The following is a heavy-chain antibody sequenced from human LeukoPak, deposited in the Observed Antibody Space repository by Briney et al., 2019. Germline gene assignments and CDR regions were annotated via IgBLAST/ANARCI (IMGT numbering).Heavy chain of an antibody. J-gene: IGHJ6*02. V-gene: IGHV3-7*03. Sequence: PGGSLRLSCAASGFIISNHWMTWVRQAPGKGPEWVANMNKDGSEKYYVDSVKGRFTISRDTAKNSLYLQMNNLRAEDTALYYCARNNDMDVWGQGTTVIVSS. CDR1: GFIISNHW. CDR2: MNKDGSEK. D-gene: IGHD1/OR15-1a*01. CDR3: ARNNDMDV.